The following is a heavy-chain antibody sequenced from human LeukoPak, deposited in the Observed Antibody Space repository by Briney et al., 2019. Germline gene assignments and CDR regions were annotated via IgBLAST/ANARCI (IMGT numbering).Heavy chain of an antibody. Sequence: ASVKVSCKASGYTFTSYGISWVRQAPGQGLEWMGWISAYNGNTNYAQKLQGRVTTTTDTSTSTAYMELRSLRSDDTAVYYCARDRTIGYCSGGSCYFDYWGQGTLVTVSS. CDR1: GYTFTSYG. CDR3: ARDRTIGYCSGGSCYFDY. CDR2: ISAYNGNT. D-gene: IGHD2-15*01. J-gene: IGHJ4*02. V-gene: IGHV1-18*01.